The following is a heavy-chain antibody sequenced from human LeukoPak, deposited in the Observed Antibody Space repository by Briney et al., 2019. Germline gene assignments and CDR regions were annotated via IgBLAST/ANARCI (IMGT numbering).Heavy chain of an antibody. V-gene: IGHV4-59*01. J-gene: IGHJ4*02. CDR1: GGSISSYY. CDR3: ARVRRWLPQFDY. CDR2: IYYSGST. D-gene: IGHD5-24*01. Sequence: SETLSLTCTVSGGSISSYYWSWIRQPPGKGLEWIGYIYYSGSTNYNPSLKSRVTISVDTSKNQFSLKLSSVTAADTAVYYCARVRRWLPQFDYWGQGTLVTVS.